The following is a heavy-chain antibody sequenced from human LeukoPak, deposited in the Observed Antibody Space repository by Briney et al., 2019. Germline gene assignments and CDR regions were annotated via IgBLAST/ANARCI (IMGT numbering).Heavy chain of an antibody. V-gene: IGHV4-39*01. J-gene: IGHJ4*02. D-gene: IGHD1-26*01. CDR1: GGSISSSSYY. CDR2: IYYSGST. Sequence: SETLSLTCTVSGGSISSSSYYWGWIRQPPGKGLEWIGTIYYSGSTYYNPSLKSRVTISVDTSKNQFSLKLSSVTAADTAVYYCARHKVGSYYNPFDYWGQGTLVTVSS. CDR3: ARHKVGSYYNPFDY.